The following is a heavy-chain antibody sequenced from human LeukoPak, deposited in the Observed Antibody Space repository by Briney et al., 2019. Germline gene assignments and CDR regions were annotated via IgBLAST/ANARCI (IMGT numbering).Heavy chain of an antibody. J-gene: IGHJ4*02. V-gene: IGHV3-23*01. CDR3: DPEEIFGPFDY. Sequence: GGSLRLSCAASGFTFSSYSMSWVRQPPGKGLEWVSAISGSGGSTYYAGSVKGRFTISRDNSKNTLYLQMNSLRAEDTAVYYCDPEEIFGPFDYWGQGTLVTVSS. D-gene: IGHD3-3*01. CDR2: ISGSGGST. CDR1: GFTFSSYS.